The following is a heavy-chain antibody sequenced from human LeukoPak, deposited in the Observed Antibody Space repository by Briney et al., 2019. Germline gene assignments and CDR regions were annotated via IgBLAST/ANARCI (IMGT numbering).Heavy chain of an antibody. J-gene: IGHJ3*02. CDR2: ISSSSSYI. V-gene: IGHV3-21*01. CDR3: AREWSSGYYDAFDI. Sequence: GGSLRLSCAASGFTFSSYTMNWVRQAPGKGLEWVSYISSSSSYIYYADSVKGRFTISRDNAENSLYLQMNSLRAEDTAVYYCAREWSSGYYDAFDIWGQGTMVTVSS. D-gene: IGHD3-22*01. CDR1: GFTFSSYT.